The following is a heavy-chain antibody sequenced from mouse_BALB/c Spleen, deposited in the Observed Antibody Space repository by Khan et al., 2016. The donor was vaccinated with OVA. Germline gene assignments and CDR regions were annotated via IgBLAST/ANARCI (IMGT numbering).Heavy chain of an antibody. V-gene: IGHV2-9*02. J-gene: IGHJ4*01. Sequence: VQLKESGPGLVAPSQSLSITCTVSGFSLTSYGLHWVRHPPGKGLEWLGVIWAGGSTNYNSALMSRLSISKDNSKSQVFLKMNSLQTYDTAMYYCARGDGYYEDAMDYWGQGTSVTVSS. D-gene: IGHD2-3*01. CDR3: ARGDGYYEDAMDY. CDR1: GFSLTSYG. CDR2: IWAGGST.